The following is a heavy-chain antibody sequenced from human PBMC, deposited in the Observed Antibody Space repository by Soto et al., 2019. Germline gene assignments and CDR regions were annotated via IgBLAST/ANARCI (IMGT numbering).Heavy chain of an antibody. CDR3: AMLNSGSYSYHGMDV. CDR2: ISGSGGNT. Sequence: EVQLLDSGGDLVQPGGSLRLSCAASGFTFSSYAMNWVRQAPGKGLEWVSAISGSGGNTFYADSVKGRFTISRDNSKNTLFLQMHSLRAEDTAIYYCAMLNSGSYSYHGMDVWGQGTTVTVSS. V-gene: IGHV3-23*01. J-gene: IGHJ6*02. D-gene: IGHD1-26*01. CDR1: GFTFSSYA.